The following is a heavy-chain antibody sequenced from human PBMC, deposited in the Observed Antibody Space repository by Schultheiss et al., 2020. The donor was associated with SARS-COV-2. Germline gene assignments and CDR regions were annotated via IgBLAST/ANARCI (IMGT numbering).Heavy chain of an antibody. Sequence: ETLSLTCTVSGGSISSYYWSWIRQPAGKGLEWIGRIYTSGSTNYNPSLKSRVTMSVDTSKNQFSLKLSSVTAADTAVYYCARDYSSGWYQFNWFDPWGQGTLVTVSS. V-gene: IGHV4-4*07. CDR1: GGSISSYY. D-gene: IGHD6-19*01. J-gene: IGHJ5*02. CDR3: ARDYSSGWYQFNWFDP. CDR2: IYTSGST.